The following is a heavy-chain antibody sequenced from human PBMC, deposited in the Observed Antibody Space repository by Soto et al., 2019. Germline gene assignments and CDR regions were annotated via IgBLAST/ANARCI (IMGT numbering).Heavy chain of an antibody. CDR3: ASVTVGDAFAI. Sequence: QVQLVQSGAEVKKPGSSVKVSCKASGGTFSSYTISWVRQAPGQGLEWMGRIIPILGIANYAQKFQGRVTITADKSTSTADMELSSLRSEDTAVYYCASVTVGDAFAIWGQGTMVTVSS. CDR2: IIPILGIA. V-gene: IGHV1-69*02. CDR1: GGTFSSYT. D-gene: IGHD4-17*01. J-gene: IGHJ3*02.